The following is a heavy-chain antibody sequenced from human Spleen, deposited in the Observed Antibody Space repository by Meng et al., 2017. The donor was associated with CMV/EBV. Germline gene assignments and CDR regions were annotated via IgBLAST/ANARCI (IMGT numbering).Heavy chain of an antibody. CDR3: ARDLYYESSGPLDY. CDR1: GYTFTGYY. Sequence: ASVKVSCKASGYTFTGYYMHWVRQAPGQGLEWMGWINPNSGGTNYAQKFQGRVTMTRDTSISTAYMELSRLRSDDTAVYYCARDLYYESSGPLDYWGQGTLVTVSS. D-gene: IGHD3-22*01. CDR2: INPNSGGT. J-gene: IGHJ4*02. V-gene: IGHV1-2*02.